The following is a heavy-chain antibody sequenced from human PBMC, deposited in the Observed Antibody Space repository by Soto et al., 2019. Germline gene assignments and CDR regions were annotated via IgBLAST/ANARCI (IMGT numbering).Heavy chain of an antibody. Sequence: EVQLVESGGGLVQPGGSLRLSCAASGFTFTTYSMNWVRQAPGKGLEWVSYISSSSSTTYYADSVKGRFTIARDNAKNSLYLQMNSLGDEDTAVYYCARDAGAWGCWGQGTLVTVSS. CDR1: GFTFTTYS. J-gene: IGHJ4*02. D-gene: IGHD3-16*01. CDR2: ISSSSSTT. CDR3: ARDAGAWGC. V-gene: IGHV3-48*02.